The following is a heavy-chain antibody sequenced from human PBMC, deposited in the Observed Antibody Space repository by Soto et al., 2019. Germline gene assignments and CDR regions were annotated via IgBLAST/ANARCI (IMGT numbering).Heavy chain of an antibody. CDR1: GGTFSSYA. Sequence: SVKVSCKASGGTFSSYAISWVRQAPGQGLEWMGGIIPIFGTANYAQKFQGRVTITADESTSTAHMELSSLRSEDTAVYYCARHSYYDFWSGQKALYYYYGMDVWGQGTTVTVSS. CDR2: IIPIFGTA. CDR3: ARHSYYDFWSGQKALYYYYGMDV. V-gene: IGHV1-69*13. D-gene: IGHD3-3*01. J-gene: IGHJ6*02.